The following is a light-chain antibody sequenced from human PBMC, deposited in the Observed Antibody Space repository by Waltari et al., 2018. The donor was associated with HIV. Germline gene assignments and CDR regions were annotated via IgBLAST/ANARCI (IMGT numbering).Light chain of an antibody. CDR2: STN. CDR3: ATWDDTLNGVI. V-gene: IGLV1-44*01. J-gene: IGLJ2*01. CDR1: SSNIGSNS. Sequence: QSVLTQPPSASGTPGQRVTISCSGGSSNIGSNSVHWYQQLPGTAPRLLLYSTNRRPSRVPARFSGAKSGTSASLAISGLQSEDEADYYCATWDDTLNGVIFGGGTKLTVL.